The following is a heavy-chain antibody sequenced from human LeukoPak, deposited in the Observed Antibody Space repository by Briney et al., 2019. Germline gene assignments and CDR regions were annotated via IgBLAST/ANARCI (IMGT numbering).Heavy chain of an antibody. CDR3: AKDFPVVVVAASFDY. V-gene: IGHV3-23*01. CDR1: GFTFSSYA. J-gene: IGHJ4*02. CDR2: ISGSGGST. Sequence: TGGSLRLSCAASGFTFSSYAMSWVRQAPGKGLEWVSDISGSGGSTYYADSVKGRFTISRDNSKNPLYLQMNSLRAEDTAVYYCAKDFPVVVVAASFDYWGQGTLVTVSS. D-gene: IGHD2-15*01.